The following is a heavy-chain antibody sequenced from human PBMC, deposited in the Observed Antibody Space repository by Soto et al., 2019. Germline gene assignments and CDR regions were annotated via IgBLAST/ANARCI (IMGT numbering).Heavy chain of an antibody. J-gene: IGHJ4*02. D-gene: IGHD6-6*01. CDR3: ARLYYSSSLVY. Sequence: GGSLRLSCAASGFTFSNYWMSWVRQAPGKGLERVANINQDGSEKHYVDSVKGRFTISRDNAKNSMYVQMNSLRVEDTAVYYCARLYYSSSLVYWGQGTLVTVSS. CDR1: GFTFSNYW. CDR2: INQDGSEK. V-gene: IGHV3-7*01.